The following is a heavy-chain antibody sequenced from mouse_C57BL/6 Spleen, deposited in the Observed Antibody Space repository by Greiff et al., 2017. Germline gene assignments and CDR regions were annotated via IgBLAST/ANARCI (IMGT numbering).Heavy chain of an antibody. D-gene: IGHD1-1*01. V-gene: IGHV5-16*01. Sequence: DVKLVESEGGLVQPGSSMKLSCTASGFTFSDYYMAWVRQVPEKGLEWVANINYDGSSTYYLDSLKSRFILSRDNAKNILYLQMSSLKSEDTATYYCARDSGGSSPYAMDDWGQGTSVTVSS. J-gene: IGHJ4*01. CDR2: INYDGSST. CDR1: GFTFSDYY. CDR3: ARDSGGSSPYAMDD.